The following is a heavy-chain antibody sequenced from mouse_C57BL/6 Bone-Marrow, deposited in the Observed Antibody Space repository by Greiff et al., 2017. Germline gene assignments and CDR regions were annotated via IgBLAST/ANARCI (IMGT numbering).Heavy chain of an antibody. J-gene: IGHJ1*03. CDR3: ARPYGFYWYFDV. D-gene: IGHD2-2*01. CDR1: GFTFSDYG. Sequence: EVKLQESGGGLVKPGGSLKLSCAASGFTFSDYGMHWVRQAPEKGLEWVAYISSGSSTIYYADTVKGRFTISRDNAKNTLFLQMTSLRSEDTAMYYCARPYGFYWYFDVWGTGTTVTVSS. V-gene: IGHV5-17*01. CDR2: ISSGSSTI.